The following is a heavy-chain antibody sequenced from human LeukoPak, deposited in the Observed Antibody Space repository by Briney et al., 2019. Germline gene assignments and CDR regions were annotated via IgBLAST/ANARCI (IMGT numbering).Heavy chain of an antibody. J-gene: IGHJ3*02. Sequence: PSQTLSLTCTVSGGSITNLDYYWTWIRQPAGKRLKWIGRIYTSGGTNYNPSLKSRVTMSVDRSKTEISLHLASLTAADTALYYCAGRGSSSGTFDIWGPGTFVTVSS. CDR1: GGSITNLDYY. D-gene: IGHD3-10*01. CDR3: AGRGSSSGTFDI. V-gene: IGHV4-61*02. CDR2: IYTSGGT.